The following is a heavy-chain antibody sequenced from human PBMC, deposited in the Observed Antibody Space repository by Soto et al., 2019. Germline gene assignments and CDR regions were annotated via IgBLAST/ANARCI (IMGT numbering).Heavy chain of an antibody. D-gene: IGHD3-22*01. CDR1: GFTFSGYW. CDR3: ARALVDYYDSSAYPRFDY. J-gene: IGHJ4*02. CDR2: INSDGSST. Sequence: EVQLVESGGGLVQPGGSLRLSCAASGFTFSGYWMHWVRQAPGKGLVWVSRINSDGSSTSYADSVKGRFTISRDNAKKTLFLQMNSLRAEDTAVYYCARALVDYYDSSAYPRFDYWGQGTLVTVSS. V-gene: IGHV3-74*01.